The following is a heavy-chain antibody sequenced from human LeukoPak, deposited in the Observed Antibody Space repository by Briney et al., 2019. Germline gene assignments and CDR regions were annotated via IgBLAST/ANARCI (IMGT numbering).Heavy chain of an antibody. CDR2: INPNSGGT. CDR1: GNTCTGYY. CDR3: ANLMGTAYYYDMDV. V-gene: IGHV1-2*02. D-gene: IGHD1-14*01. J-gene: IGHJ6*02. Sequence: ASVKVSCKASGNTCTGYYVHWVRQAPGQGLEWMGWINPNSGGTNYAQKFQGRVTMTRDTSISTVYMEVNGLRSDDTAVYYCANLMGTAYYYDMDVWGQGTTVTVSS.